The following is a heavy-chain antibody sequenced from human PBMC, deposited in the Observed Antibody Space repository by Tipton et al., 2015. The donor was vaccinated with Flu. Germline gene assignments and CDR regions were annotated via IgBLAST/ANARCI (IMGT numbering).Heavy chain of an antibody. Sequence: SLRLSCAASGLGVSSSYMVWVRQAPGTGLQWVSAIYNSGTTYYADSVKGRFSISRDDSMNTLYLHMNSLRDEDTAVYSCARAASPSWYFDSWGPGTMVTVSS. V-gene: IGHV3-66*01. D-gene: IGHD2-15*01. CDR3: ARAASPSWYFDS. CDR1: GLGVSSSY. CDR2: IYNSGTT. J-gene: IGHJ4*02.